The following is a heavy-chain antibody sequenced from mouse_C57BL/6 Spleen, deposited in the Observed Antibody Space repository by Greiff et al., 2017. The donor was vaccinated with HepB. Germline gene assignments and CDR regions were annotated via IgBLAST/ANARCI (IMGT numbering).Heavy chain of an antibody. V-gene: IGHV5-4*03. CDR3: ARAYYGPSGYFDV. Sequence: EVKLVESGGGLVKPGGSLKLSCAASGFTFSSYAMSWVRQTPEKRLEWVATISDGGSYTYYPDNVKGRFTISRDNAKNNLYLQMSHLKSEDTAMYYCARAYYGPSGYFDVWGTGTTVTVSS. D-gene: IGHD1-1*01. CDR2: ISDGGSYT. CDR1: GFTFSSYA. J-gene: IGHJ1*03.